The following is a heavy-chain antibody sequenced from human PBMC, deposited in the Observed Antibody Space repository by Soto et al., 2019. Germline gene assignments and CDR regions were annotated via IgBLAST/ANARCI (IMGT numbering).Heavy chain of an antibody. CDR3: ARGGVDYYDSSGYYFSPYYFDY. CDR2: INHSGST. V-gene: IGHV4-34*01. Sequence: TSETLSLTCAVYCGSFSSYYWSWIRQPPGKGLEWIGEINHSGSTNYNPSLKSRVTISVDRSKNQFSLKLSSVTAADTAVYYCARGGVDYYDSSGYYFSPYYFDYWGQGTLVT. D-gene: IGHD3-22*01. J-gene: IGHJ4*02. CDR1: CGSFSSYY.